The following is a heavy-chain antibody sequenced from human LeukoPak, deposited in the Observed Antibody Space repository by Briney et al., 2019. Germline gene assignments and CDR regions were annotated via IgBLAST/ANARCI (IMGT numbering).Heavy chain of an antibody. D-gene: IGHD6-19*01. V-gene: IGHV1-8*02. J-gene: IGHJ6*02. CDR3: ARKAPAVAGPAAYGMDV. Sequence: GASVKVSCKASGGTFSSYAISWVRQAPGQGLEWMGWMNPDSGNTGYAQKFQGRVTMTRNNSISTAYMELSSLGSDDTAVYYCARKAPAVAGPAAYGMDVWGQGTTVTVSS. CDR2: MNPDSGNT. CDR1: GGTFSSYA.